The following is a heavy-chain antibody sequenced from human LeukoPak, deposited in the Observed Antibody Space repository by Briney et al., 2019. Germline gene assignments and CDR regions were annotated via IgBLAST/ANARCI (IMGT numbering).Heavy chain of an antibody. CDR2: IKQDGSEK. CDR1: GFTFTNFW. Sequence: GGSLRLSCAASGFTFTNFWMTWVRQAPGKGLEWAANIKQDGSEKYYVDAVKGRFTISRDNAKNSLYLQMNNLRVEDTAVYYCGRNMDVWGQGTTVTVSS. V-gene: IGHV3-7*01. CDR3: GRNMDV. J-gene: IGHJ6*02.